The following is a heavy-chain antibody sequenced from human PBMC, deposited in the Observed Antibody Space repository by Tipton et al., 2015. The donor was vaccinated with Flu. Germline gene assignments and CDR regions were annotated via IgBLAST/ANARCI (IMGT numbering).Heavy chain of an antibody. J-gene: IGHJ5*02. V-gene: IGHV4-59*08. Sequence: TLSLTCTVSGGSISSYYWSWIRQPPGKRLEWIGYIYYSGNTKYNPSLKSRVPISVDTSKNQYSLKLSSVTAADTAVYYCARAPGRPCSANACPNWFDPCGQGTLVTVSS. CDR1: GGSISSYY. CDR3: ARAPGRPCSANACPNWFDP. D-gene: IGHD2-15*01. CDR2: IYYSGNT.